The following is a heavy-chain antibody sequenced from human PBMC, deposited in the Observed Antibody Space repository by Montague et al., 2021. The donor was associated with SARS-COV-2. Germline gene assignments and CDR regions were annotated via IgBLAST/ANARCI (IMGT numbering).Heavy chain of an antibody. J-gene: IGHJ4*02. CDR3: ARDVRYYDFWSGRAQTSPDY. D-gene: IGHD3-3*01. CDR1: GYSISSGYY. V-gene: IGHV4-38-2*02. Sequence: SETLSLTCTVSGYSISSGYYWGWIRQPPGKGLEWIGSIYHSGSTYYNPXXKSRVTISVDTSKNQLSLKLSSVTAADTAVYYCARDVRYYDFWSGRAQTSPDYWGQGTLVTVSS. CDR2: IYHSGST.